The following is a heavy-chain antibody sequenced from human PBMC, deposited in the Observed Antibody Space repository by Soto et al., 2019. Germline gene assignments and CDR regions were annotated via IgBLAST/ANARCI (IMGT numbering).Heavy chain of an antibody. J-gene: IGHJ5*02. CDR2: ISYDGSNK. V-gene: IGHV3-30*03. CDR1: GFTFSSYG. D-gene: IGHD6-19*01. CDR3: AADGIAVAGTAPNWFDP. Sequence: GGSLRLSCAASGFTFSSYGMHWVRQAPGKGLEWVAVISYDGSNKYYADSVKGRFTISRDNSKNTLYLQMNSLRAEDTAVYYCAADGIAVAGTAPNWFDPWGQGTLVTVS.